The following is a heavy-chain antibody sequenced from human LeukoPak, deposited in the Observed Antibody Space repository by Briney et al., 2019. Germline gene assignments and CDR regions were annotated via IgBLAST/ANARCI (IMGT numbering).Heavy chain of an antibody. V-gene: IGHV4-34*01. Sequence: SETLSLTCAVYGGSFSGYYWSWVRQPPGKGLEWIGEINHSGSTNYNPSLKSRVTISVDTSKNQFSLKLSSVTAADTAVYYCARGRIGRLIWDYYYYYMDVWGKGTTVTVSS. CDR2: INHSGST. CDR3: ARGRIGRLIWDYYYYYMDV. J-gene: IGHJ6*03. CDR1: GGSFSGYY. D-gene: IGHD3/OR15-3a*01.